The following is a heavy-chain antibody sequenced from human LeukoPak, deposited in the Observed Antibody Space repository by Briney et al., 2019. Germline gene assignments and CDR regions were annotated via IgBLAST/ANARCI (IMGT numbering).Heavy chain of an antibody. V-gene: IGHV4-4*07. Sequence: SETLSLTCTVSGGSVSNYYWSWIRQPAGKGLEWIGRIYTSGSTNYNPSLKSRVTVSVDTSKNQFSLRLTSVTAADTAVYYCARGPRLSNWFWFDPWGQGTLVTVSA. CDR3: ARGPRLSNWFWFDP. D-gene: IGHD6-13*01. J-gene: IGHJ5*02. CDR2: IYTSGST. CDR1: GGSVSNYY.